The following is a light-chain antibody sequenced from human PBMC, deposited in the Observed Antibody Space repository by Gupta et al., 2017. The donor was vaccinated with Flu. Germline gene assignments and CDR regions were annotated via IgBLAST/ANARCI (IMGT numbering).Light chain of an antibody. CDR1: QGISSY. J-gene: IGKJ3*01. V-gene: IGKV1-8*01. CDR2: AAS. Sequence: PSSLSASTGDRVTITCRASQGISSYLAWYQQKPGKAPKLLIYAASTLQSGVPSRFSGSGSGTDFTLTISCLQSEDFATYYCQQYYSYPRTFGHGTKVDIK. CDR3: QQYYSYPRT.